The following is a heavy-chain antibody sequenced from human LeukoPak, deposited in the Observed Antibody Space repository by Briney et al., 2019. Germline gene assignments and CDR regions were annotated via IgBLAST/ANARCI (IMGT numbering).Heavy chain of an antibody. CDR2: IYYNGST. CDR3: ARGKYYYDSSGYYRPLFDY. V-gene: IGHV4-59*01. J-gene: IGHJ4*02. Sequence: SETLSLTCTVSGGSISSYYWNWIRQPPGKGLEWIGYIYYNGSTNYNPSLKSRVTISVDTSKNQFSLKLSSVTAADTAVYYCARGKYYYDSSGYYRPLFDYWGQGTLVTVSS. D-gene: IGHD3-22*01. CDR1: GGSISSYY.